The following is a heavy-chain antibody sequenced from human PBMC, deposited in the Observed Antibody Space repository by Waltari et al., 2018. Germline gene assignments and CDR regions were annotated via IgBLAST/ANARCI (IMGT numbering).Heavy chain of an antibody. J-gene: IGHJ5*02. CDR1: GYSISSGYY. Sequence: QVQLQESGPGLVKPSETLSLTCAVSGYSISSGYYWGWIRQPPGKGLAWIGSIYHSGSTYYNPSLKSRVTISVDTSKNQFSLKLSSVTAADTAVYYCARDRVIVVVGWFDTWGQGTLVTVSS. V-gene: IGHV4-38-2*02. D-gene: IGHD3-22*01. CDR3: ARDRVIVVVGWFDT. CDR2: IYHSGST.